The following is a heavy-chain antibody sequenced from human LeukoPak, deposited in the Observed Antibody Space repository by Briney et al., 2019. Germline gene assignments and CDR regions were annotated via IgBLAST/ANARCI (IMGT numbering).Heavy chain of an antibody. D-gene: IGHD6-13*01. Sequence: ASVKVSCKASGYTFTSYYMHWVRQAPGQGLEWMGIINPSGGSTSYAQKFQGRVTMTRDTSTSTVYMELSSLRSEDTAVYYCARDLGKYSSSWYPTYYYYYYYMDVWGKGTTVTVSS. CDR1: GYTFTSYY. J-gene: IGHJ6*03. V-gene: IGHV1-46*01. CDR3: ARDLGKYSSSWYPTYYYYYYYMDV. CDR2: INPSGGST.